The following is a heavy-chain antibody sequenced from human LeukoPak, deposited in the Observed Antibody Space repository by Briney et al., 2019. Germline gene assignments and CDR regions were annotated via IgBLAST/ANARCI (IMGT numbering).Heavy chain of an antibody. CDR2: IKQDGSEK. CDR3: ARDQELWPSAAFDI. D-gene: IGHD5-18*01. Sequence: GGSLRLSCAASGFTFSSYWMSWVRQAPGEGLEWVAKIKQDGSEKYYADSVKGRFTISRDNAKNSLYLQMNSLRAEDTAVYYCARDQELWPSAAFDIWGQGTMVTVSS. V-gene: IGHV3-7*03. J-gene: IGHJ3*02. CDR1: GFTFSSYW.